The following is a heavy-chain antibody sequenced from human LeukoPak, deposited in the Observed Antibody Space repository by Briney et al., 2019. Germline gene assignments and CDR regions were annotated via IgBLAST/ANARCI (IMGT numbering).Heavy chain of an antibody. CDR3: AKPHFDY. Sequence: PGGSLRLSCAASGFTFSRYWMSWVRQAPGKGLDWLAFIRYDGSNKYYADSVKGRFTISRDNSKNTLYLQMNSLRAEDTAVYYCAKPHFDYWGQGTLVTVSS. CDR1: GFTFSRYW. J-gene: IGHJ4*02. V-gene: IGHV3-30*02. CDR2: IRYDGSNK.